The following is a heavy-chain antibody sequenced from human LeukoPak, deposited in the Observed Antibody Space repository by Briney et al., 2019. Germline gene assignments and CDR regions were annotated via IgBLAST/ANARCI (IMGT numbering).Heavy chain of an antibody. CDR2: IYANGST. Sequence: SETLSLTCTVSGGSISNYYWSWIRQPPGKGLEWIGCIYANGSTNYKPSLKSRVTIAVDTSMNQFSLKLTSVTTADTAVYYCARADSNHYYLDVWGKGTTVTVS. CDR1: GGSISNYY. J-gene: IGHJ6*03. V-gene: IGHV4-4*09. D-gene: IGHD6-13*01. CDR3: ARADSNHYYLDV.